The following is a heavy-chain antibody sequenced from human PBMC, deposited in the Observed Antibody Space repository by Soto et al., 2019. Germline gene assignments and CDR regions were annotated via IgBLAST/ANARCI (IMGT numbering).Heavy chain of an antibody. D-gene: IGHD3-3*01. J-gene: IGHJ4*02. Sequence: EVQLVESGGGLVQPGGSLRLSCAASGFTFSSYSMNWVRQAPGKGLEWVSYISSSSSTIYYADSVKGRFTISRDNAKNSLYLQMNSLRAEDMAVYYCASERTYYDFWSGYENDYWGQGTLVTVSS. CDR2: ISSSSSTI. V-gene: IGHV3-48*01. CDR3: ASERTYYDFWSGYENDY. CDR1: GFTFSSYS.